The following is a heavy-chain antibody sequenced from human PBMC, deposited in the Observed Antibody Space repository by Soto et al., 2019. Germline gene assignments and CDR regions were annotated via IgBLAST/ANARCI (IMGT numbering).Heavy chain of an antibody. D-gene: IGHD1-26*01. CDR3: AHRSATDGGAFGF. CDR2: VFWDDDK. Sequence: QITLRESGPTLVKPTQTLTLTCTFSGFSLSTSGVGVGWIRQPPGKALELVALVFWDDDKPYSTLLKNRVTITKDTSKNQVVLTMTNMDPVDTGTYYCAHRSATDGGAFGFWGQGTLVTVSS. CDR1: GFSLSTSGVG. J-gene: IGHJ4*02. V-gene: IGHV2-5*02.